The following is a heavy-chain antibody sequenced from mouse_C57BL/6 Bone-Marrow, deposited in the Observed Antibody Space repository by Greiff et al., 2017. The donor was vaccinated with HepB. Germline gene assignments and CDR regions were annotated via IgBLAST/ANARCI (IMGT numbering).Heavy chain of an antibody. CDR1: GFTFSDAW. D-gene: IGHD1-1*01. J-gene: IGHJ2*01. CDR3: TRFYYYGSSPSYYFDY. V-gene: IGHV6-6*01. Sequence: EVKVEESGGGLVQPGGSMKLSCAASGFTFSDAWMDWVRQSPEKGLEWVAEIRNKANNHATYYAESVKGRFTISRDDSKSSVYLQMNSLRAEDTGIYYCTRFYYYGSSPSYYFDYWGQGTTLTVSS. CDR2: IRNKANNHAT.